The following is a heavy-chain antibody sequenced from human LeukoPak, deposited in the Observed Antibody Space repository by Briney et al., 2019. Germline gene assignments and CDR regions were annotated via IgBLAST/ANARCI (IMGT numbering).Heavy chain of an antibody. J-gene: IGHJ4*02. D-gene: IGHD4-17*01. CDR1: GYTFTGYY. Sequence: GASVKVSCKASGYTFTGYYMHWVRQAPGQGLEWMGWINPNSGGTNYAQKFQGRVTMTRDTSISTAYMELSRLRSDDTAVYYCARVKGYGDYSLHYFDYWGQGTLVTVSS. V-gene: IGHV1-2*02. CDR2: INPNSGGT. CDR3: ARVKGYGDYSLHYFDY.